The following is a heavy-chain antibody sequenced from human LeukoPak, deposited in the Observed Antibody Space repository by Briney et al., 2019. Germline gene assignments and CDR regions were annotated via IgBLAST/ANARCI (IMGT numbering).Heavy chain of an antibody. V-gene: IGHV3-23*01. D-gene: IGHD4-17*01. CDR3: AKSRGQYGDYLFYYYGMDV. J-gene: IGHJ6*02. CDR1: GFTFSSCA. CDR2: ISDSGVTT. Sequence: GGSLRLSCVASGFTFSSCAMSWVRQAPGKGLEWVSGISDSGVTTNHADSVKGRFTISRDNSKNTLYLQMNSLRAEDTALYYCAKSRGQYGDYLFYYYGMDVWGQGTTVTVSS.